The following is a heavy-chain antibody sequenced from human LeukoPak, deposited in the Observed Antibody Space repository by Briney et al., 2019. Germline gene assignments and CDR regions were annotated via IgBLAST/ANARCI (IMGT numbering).Heavy chain of an antibody. CDR3: ANAYYDSSGYYRSPPFDY. V-gene: IGHV3-23*01. CDR2: ISGSGGST. Sequence: PGGSLRLSCAASEFTFSSYAMSWVRQAPGKGLEWVSAISGSGGSTYYAASVKGRFTISRDNSKNTLYLQMNSLRAEDTAVYYCANAYYDSSGYYRSPPFDYWGQGTLVTVSS. D-gene: IGHD3-22*01. CDR1: EFTFSSYA. J-gene: IGHJ4*02.